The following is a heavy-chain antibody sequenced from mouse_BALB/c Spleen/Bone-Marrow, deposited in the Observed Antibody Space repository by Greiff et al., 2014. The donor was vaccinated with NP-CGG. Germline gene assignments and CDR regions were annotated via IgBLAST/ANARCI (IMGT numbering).Heavy chain of an antibody. CDR2: IDPSDSYT. J-gene: IGHJ4*01. D-gene: IGHD2-3*01. Sequence: QVQLQQSGAELVKPGASVKLSCKASGYTFTSYWMHWVKQRPGQGLEWIGGIDPSDSYTNYNQKFKGKATLTVDKSSSTAYMQLSSLTSEDSAVYFCARWLLRYYAMDVRGQGPSVAVST. CDR1: GYTFTSYW. V-gene: IGHV1-69*02. CDR3: ARWLLRYYAMDV.